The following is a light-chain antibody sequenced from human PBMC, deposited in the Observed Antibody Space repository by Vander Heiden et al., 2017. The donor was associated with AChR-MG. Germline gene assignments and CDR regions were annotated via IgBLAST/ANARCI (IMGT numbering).Light chain of an antibody. CDR3: SSYTNTNSDVV. V-gene: IGLV2-14*03. CDR2: DAS. CDR1: SHDIGFYNF. J-gene: IGLJ2*01. Sequence: SALTQPASVTGSLGPSITISCTGTSHDIGFYNFVSWSQPHPGEAPTLRIHDASTRPSGVSNRFSASKSGNRASLTISGRQAEDEADYYCSSYTNTNSDVVFGGGTKLTVL.